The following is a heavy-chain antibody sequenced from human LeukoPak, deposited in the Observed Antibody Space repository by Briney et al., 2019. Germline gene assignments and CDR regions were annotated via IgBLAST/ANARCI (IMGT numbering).Heavy chain of an antibody. CDR1: GYTFTSYY. V-gene: IGHV1-46*01. CDR3: ARGHHYFVSGSYYNF. Sequence: ASVKFSCKASGYTFTSYYMHWVRQAPGQGLEWMGIINPSGGSTTYAQKFQGRVTMTRDTSISTAYMEPSRLTSDDTAVFYCARGHHYFVSGSYYNFWGQGTLVTVSS. D-gene: IGHD3-10*01. CDR2: INPSGGST. J-gene: IGHJ4*02.